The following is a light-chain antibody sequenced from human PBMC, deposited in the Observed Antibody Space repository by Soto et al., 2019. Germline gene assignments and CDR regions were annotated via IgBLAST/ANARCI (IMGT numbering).Light chain of an antibody. CDR1: QSVSYW. Sequence: DIQMTQSPSTLSTSVGARVTITCRASQSVSYWLAWYQQKPGKAPNLLIYDGSTLASGVPPRFSGGGFGTEFTLNISSLKPDDSAIYYCQHYNTYSKALGPGTKVDIK. CDR3: QHYNTYSKA. CDR2: DGS. V-gene: IGKV1-5*01. J-gene: IGKJ3*01.